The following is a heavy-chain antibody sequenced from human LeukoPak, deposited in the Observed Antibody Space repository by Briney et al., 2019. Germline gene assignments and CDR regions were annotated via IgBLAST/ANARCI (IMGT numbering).Heavy chain of an antibody. Sequence: GGSLRLSCAASGFTFSSYAMHWVRQAPGKGLEWVAVISYDGSNKYYADSVKGRFTISRDNSKNTLYLQMNSLRAEDTAVYYCAKPTYCSSTSCPTLYYYMDVWGKGTTVTVSS. D-gene: IGHD2-2*01. CDR2: ISYDGSNK. V-gene: IGHV3-30-3*02. CDR3: AKPTYCSSTSCPTLYYYMDV. J-gene: IGHJ6*03. CDR1: GFTFSSYA.